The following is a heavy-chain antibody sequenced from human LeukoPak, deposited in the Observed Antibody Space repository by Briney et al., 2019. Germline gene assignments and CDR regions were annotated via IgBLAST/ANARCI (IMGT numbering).Heavy chain of an antibody. CDR3: ARDNSVRDEAWWFNP. V-gene: IGHV1-8*03. Sequence: ASVTVSCKASGYTFTSYDINWVRQATGQGLEWMGWMNPNSGNTGYAQKFQGRVTITRNTSISTAYLELSSLRSEDTAVYYCARDNSVRDEAWWFNPWGQGTLVTVPS. D-gene: IGHD5-24*01. CDR1: GYTFTSYD. J-gene: IGHJ5*02. CDR2: MNPNSGNT.